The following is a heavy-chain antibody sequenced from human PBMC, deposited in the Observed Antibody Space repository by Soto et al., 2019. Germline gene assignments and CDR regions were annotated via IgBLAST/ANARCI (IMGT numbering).Heavy chain of an antibody. CDR1: GFTFSSDG. J-gene: IGHJ4*02. V-gene: IGHV3-33*01. D-gene: IGHD6-13*01. CDR3: ARWGIAAGDY. Sequence: QVQLVESGGGVVQPGRSLRLSCAASGFTFSSDGMPWVRQAPGKGLEWVAVIWYDGSNKYYADSVKGRFTISRDNSKNTLYLQMNSLRAEDTAVYYCARWGIAAGDYWGQGTLVTVSS. CDR2: IWYDGSNK.